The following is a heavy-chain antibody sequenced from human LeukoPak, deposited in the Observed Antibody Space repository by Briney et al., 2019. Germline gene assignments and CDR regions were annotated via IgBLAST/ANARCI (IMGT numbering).Heavy chain of an antibody. J-gene: IGHJ4*02. CDR1: GFTFSTYG. CDR3: AKDRDRSGYYGFDY. Sequence: GSLRLSCAASGFTFSTYGMHWVRQPPGKGLEWVALIWYDGTTKYYADSVKGRFTISRDNAKSTLYLQTNSLRAEDTAVYFCAKDRDRSGYYGFDYWGQGTLVTVSS. CDR2: IWYDGTTK. V-gene: IGHV3-33*06. D-gene: IGHD3-22*01.